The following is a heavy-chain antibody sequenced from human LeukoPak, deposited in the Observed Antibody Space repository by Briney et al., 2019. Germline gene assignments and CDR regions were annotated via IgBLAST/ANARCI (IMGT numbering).Heavy chain of an antibody. V-gene: IGHV4-4*07. CDR3: ARLSAFYGYSSSWYARKEAALSYYFDY. D-gene: IGHD6-13*01. Sequence: PSETLSLTCTVSGDSIRSYYWTWIRQPAGKGLEWIGRIYTSGTTNYNPSLKSRVIMSVDTSKNQFSLKLSSVTAADTAVYYCARLSAFYGYSSSWYARKEAALSYYFDYWGQGTLVTVSS. CDR1: GDSIRSYY. J-gene: IGHJ4*02. CDR2: IYTSGTT.